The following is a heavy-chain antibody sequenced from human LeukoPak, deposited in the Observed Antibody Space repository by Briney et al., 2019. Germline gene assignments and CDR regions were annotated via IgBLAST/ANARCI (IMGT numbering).Heavy chain of an antibody. CDR3: ARDEILGWTTAWFDP. V-gene: IGHV4-4*08. CDR1: GGSISTYY. Sequence: PSETLSLTCTVSGGSISTYYWSWIRKPPGEGLEWLGHIYNSGSTNYNPSLESRVTISVDTSKNQFSLKLSSVTAADTAVYYCARDEILGWTTAWFDPWGQGILVTVSS. D-gene: IGHD4-11*01. CDR2: IYNSGST. J-gene: IGHJ5*02.